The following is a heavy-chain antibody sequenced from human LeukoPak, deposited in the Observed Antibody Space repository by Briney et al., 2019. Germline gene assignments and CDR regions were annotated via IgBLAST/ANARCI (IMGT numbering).Heavy chain of an antibody. CDR1: GFTFSSYG. J-gene: IGHJ4*02. D-gene: IGHD1-26*01. CDR2: ISGSGGST. Sequence: GGSLRLSCAASGFTFSSYGMSWVRQAPGEGLEWVSTISGSGGSTYYADSVKGRFTISRDNSKNTLYLQMNSLRAEDTAVYYCAKDQGGANDYWGQGTLVTVSS. CDR3: AKDQGGANDY. V-gene: IGHV3-23*01.